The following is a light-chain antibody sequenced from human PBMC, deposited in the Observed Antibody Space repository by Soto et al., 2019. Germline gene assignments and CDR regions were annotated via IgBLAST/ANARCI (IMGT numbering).Light chain of an antibody. Sequence: QSALTQPASVSGSPGQSITISCTGTSSDVGSYNLVSWYQQHPGKAPKLMIYEVSRRPSGVSNRFSGSKSGNTASLTISGLQAEDEADYSCCSYAXSSTPLIFGTGTKVTVL. J-gene: IGLJ1*01. CDR3: CSYAXSSTPLI. CDR2: EVS. CDR1: SSDVGSYNL. V-gene: IGLV2-23*02.